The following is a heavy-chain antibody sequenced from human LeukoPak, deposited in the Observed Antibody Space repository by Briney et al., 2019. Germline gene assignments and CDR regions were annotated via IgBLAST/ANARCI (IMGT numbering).Heavy chain of an antibody. Sequence: GASVKVSCKASGYTFTSYDINWVRQATGQGLEWMGWKNPNSGNTGYAQKFQGRVTMTRNTSISTAYMELSSLRSEDTAVYYCARSGRLLLWFGELLSGAPYFDYWGQGTLVTVSS. V-gene: IGHV1-8*01. D-gene: IGHD3-10*01. CDR1: GYTFTSYD. J-gene: IGHJ4*02. CDR3: ARSGRLLLWFGELLSGAPYFDY. CDR2: KNPNSGNT.